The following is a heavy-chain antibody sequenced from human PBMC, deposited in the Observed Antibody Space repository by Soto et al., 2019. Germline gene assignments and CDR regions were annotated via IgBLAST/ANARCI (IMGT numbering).Heavy chain of an antibody. CDR2: ISYDGSNK. CDR1: GFTFSSYA. J-gene: IGHJ6*02. CDR3: ARTGIAASGTMYGMDV. D-gene: IGHD6-13*01. Sequence: GGSLRLSCAASGFTFSSYAMHWVRQAPGKGLEWVAVISYDGSNKYYADSVKGRFTISRDNSKNTLYLQMNSLRAEDAAVYYCARTGIAASGTMYGMDVWGQGTTVTVSS. V-gene: IGHV3-30-3*01.